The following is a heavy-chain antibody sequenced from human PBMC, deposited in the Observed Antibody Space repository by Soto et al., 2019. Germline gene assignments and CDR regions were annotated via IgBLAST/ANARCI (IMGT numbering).Heavy chain of an antibody. Sequence: EVQLLESGGGLVQPGGSLRLSCAASGFTFSSYAMSWVRQAPGKGLEWVSAISGSGGSTYYADSVKGRFTISRDNSKKTLYLQMISLRAEDTVVYYCAKGSITMRVVVISIINFDYWGQVTLVTVSS. CDR3: AKGSITMRVVVISIINFDY. J-gene: IGHJ4*02. D-gene: IGHD3-22*01. V-gene: IGHV3-23*01. CDR2: ISGSGGST. CDR1: GFTFSSYA.